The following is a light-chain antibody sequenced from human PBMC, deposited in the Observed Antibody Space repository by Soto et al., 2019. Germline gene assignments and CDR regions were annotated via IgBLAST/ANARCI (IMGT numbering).Light chain of an antibody. CDR2: VGTGGIVG. Sequence: QLVLTQPPSASASLGASVTLTCTLSSGYSNYEVDWYQQRPGKGPRFVMRVGTGGIVGSKGDGIPDRFSVLGSGLNRYLTIKNIQEEDEGDYHCGADHGSGGNFVFYVFGTGTKLTVL. V-gene: IGLV9-49*01. J-gene: IGLJ1*01. CDR3: GADHGSGGNFVFYV. CDR1: SGYSNYE.